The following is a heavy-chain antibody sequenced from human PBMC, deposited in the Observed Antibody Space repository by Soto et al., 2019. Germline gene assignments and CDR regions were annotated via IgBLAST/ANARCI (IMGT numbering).Heavy chain of an antibody. V-gene: IGHV5-51*01. CDR2: IYPGDSDT. J-gene: IGHJ6*02. CDR1: GYSFTSYW. Sequence: GESLKISCKGSGYSFTSYWIGWVRQMPGKGLEWMGIIYPGDSDTRYSPSFQGQVTISADKSISTAYLQWSSLKASDTAMYYCARLTYYDFWSGYYTGLYYYYGMDVWGQGTTVTVSS. CDR3: ARLTYYDFWSGYYTGLYYYYGMDV. D-gene: IGHD3-3*01.